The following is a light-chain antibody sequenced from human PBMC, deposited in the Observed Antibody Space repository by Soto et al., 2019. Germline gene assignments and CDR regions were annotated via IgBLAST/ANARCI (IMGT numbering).Light chain of an antibody. J-gene: IGLJ3*02. Sequence: QSALTQSASVSGSPGQSITISCTGTSSDVGGYNYVSWYQQHPGKAPKLIIYDVSNRPSGVSTRFSGSKSGNTASLTISGRQADDEADYSCSSYTSTNSWVFGGGTKLTVL. CDR1: SSDVGGYNY. CDR2: DVS. CDR3: SSYTSTNSWV. V-gene: IGLV2-14*01.